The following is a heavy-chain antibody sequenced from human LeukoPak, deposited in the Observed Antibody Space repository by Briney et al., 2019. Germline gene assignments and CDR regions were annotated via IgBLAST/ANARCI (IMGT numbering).Heavy chain of an antibody. V-gene: IGHV3-53*01. CDR3: ARDGYGNNYMDV. Sequence: TGGSLRLSCAASGFTVSTNFMSWVRQAPGKGLEWVSVIYSGGITYYADSVKGRFTISRDNSNNTLYLQINNLRAEDTAVYYCARDGYGNNYMDVWGKGTTVTVSS. CDR2: IYSGGIT. CDR1: GFTVSTNF. J-gene: IGHJ6*03. D-gene: IGHD1/OR15-1a*01.